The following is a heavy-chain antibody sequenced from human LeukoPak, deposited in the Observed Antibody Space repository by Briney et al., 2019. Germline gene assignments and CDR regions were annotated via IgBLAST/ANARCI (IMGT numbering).Heavy chain of an antibody. CDR2: IHNSGST. CDR1: YDSISSYY. J-gene: IGHJ4*02. V-gene: IGHV4-59*01. CDR3: ARGIRGAADY. Sequence: PSETLFLTCTVAYDSISSYYWSWIRQPPGKGLEWIGYIHNSGSTMYNPSLKSRLAMSLDTSKNQFSLNLNSVTAADTAVYYCARGIRGAADYWGQGTLVTVSS. D-gene: IGHD3-16*01.